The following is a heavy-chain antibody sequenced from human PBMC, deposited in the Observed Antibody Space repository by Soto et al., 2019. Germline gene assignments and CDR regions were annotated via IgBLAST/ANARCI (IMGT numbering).Heavy chain of an antibody. CDR1: GFTFSDHY. J-gene: IGHJ4*02. Sequence: GGSLRLSCAASGFTFSDHYMDWVRQAPGKGLEWVGRIRNKANSYTTEYAASVKGRFSISRDDSRNSLYLQMSSLRTEDTAMYYCTSSWGDYRCFDYWGLGTLVTVSS. V-gene: IGHV3-72*01. D-gene: IGHD4-17*01. CDR3: TSSWGDYRCFDY. CDR2: IRNKANSYTT.